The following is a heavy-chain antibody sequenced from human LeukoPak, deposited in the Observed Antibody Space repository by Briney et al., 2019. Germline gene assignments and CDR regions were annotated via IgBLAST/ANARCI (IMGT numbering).Heavy chain of an antibody. CDR3: TRDLAPAGAIDY. J-gene: IGHJ4*02. D-gene: IGHD2-2*01. CDR2: IDWNGGKT. V-gene: IGHV3-20*04. CDR1: GFPFNDYG. Sequence: GGSLRLSCAASGFPFNDYGMTWVRQVAGKGLEWVSSIDWNGGKTDYADSVKGRFTTSRDNAKNSLYLEMKWLRAEDTAFYFCTRDLAPAGAIDYGGQGSLVTVSS.